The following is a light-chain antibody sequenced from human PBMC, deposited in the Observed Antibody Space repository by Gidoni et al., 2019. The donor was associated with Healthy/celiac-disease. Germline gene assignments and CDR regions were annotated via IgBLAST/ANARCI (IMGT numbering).Light chain of an antibody. J-gene: IGLJ3*02. V-gene: IGLV2-14*03. CDR2: DVS. CDR1: SSDVGGNNY. Sequence: QSALTQPASVSGSPGQSINISCPGTSSDVGGNNYVPWYQQHPGKAPKLMIYDVSNRPSGVSNRFSGSKSGNTASLTISGRQAEDEADYYCSSYTSSSTLGVFGGGTKLTVL. CDR3: SSYTSSSTLGV.